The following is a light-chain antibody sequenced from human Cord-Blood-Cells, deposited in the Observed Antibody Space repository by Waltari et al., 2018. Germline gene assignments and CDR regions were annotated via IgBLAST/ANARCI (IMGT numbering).Light chain of an antibody. J-gene: IGLJ1*01. CDR1: SSGVGRSTL. Sequence: QAALTHPASVSGYPGQSLTNSCTATSSGVGRSTLVSWYQQHPGKAPKLMIYEVSKRPSGVSNRFSGSKSGNTASLTISGLQAEDEADYYCCSYAGSSTPYVFGTGTKVTVL. V-gene: IGLV2-23*02. CDR2: EVS. CDR3: CSYAGSSTPYV.